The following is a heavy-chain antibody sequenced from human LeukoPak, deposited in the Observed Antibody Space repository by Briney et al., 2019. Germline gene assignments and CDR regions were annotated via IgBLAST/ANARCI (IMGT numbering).Heavy chain of an antibody. CDR2: ISAYNGNT. CDR3: ARVPVAGTSFFGY. CDR1: GGTFSSYA. D-gene: IGHD6-19*01. Sequence: ASVKVSCKASGGTFSSYAISWVRQAPGQGLEWMGWISAYNGNTNYAQKLQGRVTMTTDTSTSTAYMELRSLRSDDTAVYYCARVPVAGTSFFGYWGQGTLVTVSS. J-gene: IGHJ4*02. V-gene: IGHV1-18*01.